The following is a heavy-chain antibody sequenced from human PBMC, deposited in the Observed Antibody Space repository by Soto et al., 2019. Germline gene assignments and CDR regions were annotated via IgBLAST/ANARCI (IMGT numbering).Heavy chain of an antibody. CDR2: IYYSGST. Sequence: SETLSLTCTVSDGSISSGGYYWSWIRQHPGKGLEWIGYIYYSGSTYYNPSLKSRVTISVDTSKNQFSLKLSSVTAADTAVYYCARGGGLWLQFYYYYGMDVWGQGTTVTVSS. V-gene: IGHV4-31*03. J-gene: IGHJ6*02. D-gene: IGHD5-18*01. CDR1: DGSISSGGYY. CDR3: ARGGGLWLQFYYYYGMDV.